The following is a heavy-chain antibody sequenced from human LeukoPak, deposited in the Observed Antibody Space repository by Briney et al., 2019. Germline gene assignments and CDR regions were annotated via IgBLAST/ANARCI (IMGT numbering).Heavy chain of an antibody. CDR2: IIPIFGKT. Sequence: ASVKVSCKPSGHTFSSYAITWVRQAPGQGLEWMGGIIPIFGKTNYAQKFQGRVTITADHSTSTAYMELNSLRSEDTAVYYCARGGWYSSSSSNDYYYMDVWGKGTTVTVSS. CDR1: GHTFSSYA. CDR3: ARGGWYSSSSSNDYYYMDV. D-gene: IGHD6-6*01. J-gene: IGHJ6*03. V-gene: IGHV1-69*13.